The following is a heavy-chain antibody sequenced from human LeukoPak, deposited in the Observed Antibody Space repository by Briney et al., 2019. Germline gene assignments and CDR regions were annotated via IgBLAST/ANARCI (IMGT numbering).Heavy chain of an antibody. CDR3: ARDLVGSASGYSSGAWDY. J-gene: IGHJ4*02. CDR2: ISSFSGTI. CDR1: GFTFSSYS. D-gene: IGHD3-22*01. Sequence: GGSLRLSCAASGFTFSSYSMNWVRQAPGKGLEWVSYISSFSGTINYSDSVKGRFTISRDNAKNSLYLQMDSLRAEDTAVYYCARDLVGSASGYSSGAWDYWGQGTLVTVSS. V-gene: IGHV3-48*01.